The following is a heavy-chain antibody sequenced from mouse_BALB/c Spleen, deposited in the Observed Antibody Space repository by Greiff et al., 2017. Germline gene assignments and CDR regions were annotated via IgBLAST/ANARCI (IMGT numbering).Heavy chain of an antibody. D-gene: IGHD1-1*01. CDR3: ARVPPTVVATPYAMDY. CDR1: GYSITSGYY. V-gene: IGHV3-6*02. J-gene: IGHJ4*01. Sequence: VQLKQSGPGLVKPSQSLSLTCSVTGYSITSGYYWNWIRQFPGNKLEWMGYISYDGSNNYNPSLKNRISITRDTSKNQFFLKLNSVTTEDTATYYCARVPPTVVATPYAMDYWGQGTSVTVSS. CDR2: ISYDGSN.